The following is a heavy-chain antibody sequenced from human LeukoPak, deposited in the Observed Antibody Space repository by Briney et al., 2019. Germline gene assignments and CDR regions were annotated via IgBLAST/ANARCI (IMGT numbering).Heavy chain of an antibody. J-gene: IGHJ4*02. V-gene: IGHV4-59*01. CDR1: GGSISSYY. Sequence: SETLSLTCTVSGGSISSYYWSWIRQPPGEGLEGIGYIYYSGSTNYNPSLKSRVTISVDTSKNQFSLRLSSVTAADTAVYYCARNLGYYYDSSGFGYWGQGTLVTVSS. D-gene: IGHD3-22*01. CDR3: ARNLGYYYDSSGFGY. CDR2: IYYSGST.